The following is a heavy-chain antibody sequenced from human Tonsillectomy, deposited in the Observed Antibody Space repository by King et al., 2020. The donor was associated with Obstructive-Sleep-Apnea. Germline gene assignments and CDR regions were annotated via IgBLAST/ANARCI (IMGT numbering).Heavy chain of an antibody. V-gene: IGHV4-39*07. CDR3: ARADRDTAMGLFDS. Sequence: QLQESGPELVKPSETLSLTCTVSGGSISSNNYWGWIRQPPGKGLEWIGNIYYSGSTSYNPSLKSRVTISVDTSKNQFSLQLTSVTAADTAVFYCARADRDTAMGLFDSWGQGTLVTVSS. CDR2: IYYSGST. CDR1: GGSISSNNY. J-gene: IGHJ4*02. D-gene: IGHD5-18*01.